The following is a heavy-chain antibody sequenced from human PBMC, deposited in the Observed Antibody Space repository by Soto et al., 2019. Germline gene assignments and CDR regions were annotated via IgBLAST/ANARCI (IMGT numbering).Heavy chain of an antibody. CDR1: GGSISSGDYY. Sequence: PSETLSLTCTVSGGSISSGDYYWSWIRQPPGKGLEWIGYIYYSGSTYYNPSLKSRVTISVDTSKNQFSLKLSSVTAADTAVYYCAREMALYYYDSSGYYFDYWGQGTLVTVSS. CDR2: IYYSGST. J-gene: IGHJ4*02. V-gene: IGHV4-30-4*01. CDR3: AREMALYYYDSSGYYFDY. D-gene: IGHD3-22*01.